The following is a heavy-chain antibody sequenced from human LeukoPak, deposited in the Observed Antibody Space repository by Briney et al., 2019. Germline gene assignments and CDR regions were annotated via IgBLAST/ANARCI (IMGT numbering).Heavy chain of an antibody. V-gene: IGHV4-61*02. D-gene: IGHD5-24*01. CDR1: GGSINSTNYY. CDR3: AREPRDGYNSLDY. Sequence: SETLSLTCTVSGGSINSTNYYWSWIRQPAGKGLEWIGRIYTSGSTNYNPSLKSRVTISVDTSKNQLSLKLSSVTAADTAVYYCAREPRDGYNSLDYWGQGTLVTVSS. J-gene: IGHJ4*02. CDR2: IYTSGST.